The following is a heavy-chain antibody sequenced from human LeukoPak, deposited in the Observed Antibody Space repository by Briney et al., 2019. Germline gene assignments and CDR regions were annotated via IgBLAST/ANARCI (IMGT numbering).Heavy chain of an antibody. CDR1: GGSFSGYF. Sequence: SETLSLTCAAYGGSFSGYFWTWIRQSPGKGLEWIGEISHDGTTNYNPSLKSRVTISVETSNNQFSLRVSSASAADTAAYYCARATKMAAYYVSGKYYMDVWGKGTTVTVSS. D-gene: IGHD3-10*01. CDR3: ARATKMAAYYVSGKYYMDV. J-gene: IGHJ6*03. V-gene: IGHV4-34*01. CDR2: ISHDGTT.